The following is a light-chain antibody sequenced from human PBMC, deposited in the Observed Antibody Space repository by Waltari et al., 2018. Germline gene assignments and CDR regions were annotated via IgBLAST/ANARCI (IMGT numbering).Light chain of an antibody. V-gene: IGLV1-44*01. Sequence: QSVLTQPPSASGTPGQRVTISCSGSSSNIGSNTVNWYQQLPGTAPKLLIYSNNQLASGVPDRFSGSKSRTSASLTISVLQSEDEADYYCAAWDDSLNAVVFGGGTKLTVL. CDR3: AAWDDSLNAVV. J-gene: IGLJ2*01. CDR2: SNN. CDR1: SSNIGSNT.